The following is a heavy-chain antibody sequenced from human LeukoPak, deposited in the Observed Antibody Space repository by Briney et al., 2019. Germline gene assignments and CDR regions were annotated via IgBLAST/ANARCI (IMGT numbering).Heavy chain of an antibody. J-gene: IGHJ4*02. CDR3: TTNAAALDY. CDR2: MNPSDNGV. CDR1: GYTFTDHY. V-gene: IGHV1-2*02. Sequence: ASVKVSCKASGYTFTDHYIHWERQAPGQGLEWMGWMNPSDNGVNYAQKFQGRVAMTRDTSISTAYVEVTRLTSDDTAVYYCTTNAAALDYWGQGTLVTVSS. D-gene: IGHD6-13*01.